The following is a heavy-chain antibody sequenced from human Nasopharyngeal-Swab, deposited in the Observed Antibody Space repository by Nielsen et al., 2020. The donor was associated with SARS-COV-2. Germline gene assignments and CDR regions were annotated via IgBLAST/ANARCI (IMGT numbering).Heavy chain of an antibody. CDR3: ARAAPIAAAGTVSFFDY. CDR1: GYTFTSYV. CDR2: INAGNGNT. D-gene: IGHD6-13*01. V-gene: IGHV1-3*01. J-gene: IGHJ4*02. Sequence: ASVKVSCKASGYTFTSYVMHWVRQAPGQRLEWMGWINAGNGNTKYSQKFQGRVTITRDTSASTAYMELSSLRSEDTAVYYCARAAPIAAAGTVSFFDYWGQGTLVTVSS.